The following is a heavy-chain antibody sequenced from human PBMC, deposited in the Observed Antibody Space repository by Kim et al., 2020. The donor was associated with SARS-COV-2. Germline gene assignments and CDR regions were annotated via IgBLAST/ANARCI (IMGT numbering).Heavy chain of an antibody. Sequence: GGSLRLSCAASGFTFSSYWMHWVRQAPGKGLVWVSRINSDGSSTSSADSVKGRLSISRDNAKSTLYLQMNSLRAEDTAVYYCTSGDAPAFDICGQGTMVT. J-gene: IGHJ3*02. D-gene: IGHD3-10*01. CDR1: GFTFSSYW. V-gene: IGHV3-74*01. CDR2: INSDGSST. CDR3: TSGDAPAFDI.